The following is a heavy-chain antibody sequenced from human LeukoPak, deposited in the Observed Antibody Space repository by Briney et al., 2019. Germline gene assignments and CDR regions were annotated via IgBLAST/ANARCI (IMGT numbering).Heavy chain of an antibody. Sequence: HPGGSLRLSCAASGLTFSRYAMRWVRQAPGKGLEWVSAISGSGGSTYYADSVKGRLSISRDNSKNTLYLQMNSLRAEETAVYYCAKVRSGSYPRYFDYWGQGTLVTVSS. D-gene: IGHD1-26*01. J-gene: IGHJ4*02. CDR1: GLTFSRYA. V-gene: IGHV3-23*01. CDR2: ISGSGGST. CDR3: AKVRSGSYPRYFDY.